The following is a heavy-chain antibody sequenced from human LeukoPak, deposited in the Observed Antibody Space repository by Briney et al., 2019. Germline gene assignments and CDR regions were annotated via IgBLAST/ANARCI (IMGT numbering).Heavy chain of an antibody. CDR2: MNPNSGKT. J-gene: IGHJ6*03. Sequence: ASVKVSCKASGYTFTSYDINWVRQATGQGLEWMGWMNPNSGKTGYARKFQGRVTMTRNTSISTAYMELSSLRSEDTAVYYCARKVDCSRTGCHSRGEYFYYYYNMDVWGKGTTVTVSS. D-gene: IGHD2-2*01. CDR1: GYTFTSYD. CDR3: ARKVDCSRTGCHSRGEYFYYYYNMDV. V-gene: IGHV1-8*01.